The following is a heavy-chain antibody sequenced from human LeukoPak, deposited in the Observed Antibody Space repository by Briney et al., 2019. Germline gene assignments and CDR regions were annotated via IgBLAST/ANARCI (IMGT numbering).Heavy chain of an antibody. CDR3: ARHRGIAVAGTVTGFALDY. CDR2: IYYSGST. J-gene: IGHJ4*02. CDR1: GGSISSYY. Sequence: SETLSLTCTVSGGSISSYYWSWIRQPPGKGLEWIGYIYYSGSTNYNPSLKSRVTISVDTSKNQFSLKLSSVTAADTAVYYCARHRGIAVAGTVTGFALDYWGQGTLVTVSS. V-gene: IGHV4-59*08. D-gene: IGHD6-19*01.